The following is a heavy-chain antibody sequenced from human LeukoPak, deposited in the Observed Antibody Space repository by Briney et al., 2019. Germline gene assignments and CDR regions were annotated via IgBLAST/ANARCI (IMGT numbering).Heavy chain of an antibody. Sequence: GGSLRLSCAASGFTFSSKYMTWVRQAPGKGLEWVSVIYSGGSTYYIDSVKGRFTISRDNSKNTLYLQMNSLRAEDTAVYYCARERDSSGYVLAYWGQGTLITVSS. CDR1: GFTFSSKY. V-gene: IGHV3-53*01. CDR3: ARERDSSGYVLAY. D-gene: IGHD3-22*01. J-gene: IGHJ4*02. CDR2: IYSGGST.